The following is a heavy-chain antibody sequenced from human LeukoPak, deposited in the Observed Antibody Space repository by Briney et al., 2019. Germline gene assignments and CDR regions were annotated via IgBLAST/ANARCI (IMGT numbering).Heavy chain of an antibody. CDR1: GFTFSSYA. Sequence: QTGGSLRLSCAASGFTFSSYAMSWVRQAPGKGLEWVSGISGSGGSTYYADSVKGRFTISRDNSKNTLYLQMNSLGAEDTAVYYCAKEGFGELFYYYYYMDVWGKGTTVTVSS. J-gene: IGHJ6*03. CDR3: AKEGFGELFYYYYYMDV. V-gene: IGHV3-23*01. D-gene: IGHD3-10*01. CDR2: ISGSGGST.